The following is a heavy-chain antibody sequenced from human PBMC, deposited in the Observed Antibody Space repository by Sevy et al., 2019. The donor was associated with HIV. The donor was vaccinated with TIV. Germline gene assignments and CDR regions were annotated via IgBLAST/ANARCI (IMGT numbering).Heavy chain of an antibody. CDR1: GITFNKYN. Sequence: GGSLRLSCAASGITFNKYNMIWVRQAPGKGLEWVSFISSGSNYIYYADSVRGRFTTSRDNAKNSLYLQMNTLRAEDTAVYYCAREGSGRYWGQGTLVTVSS. CDR3: AREGSGRY. CDR2: ISSGSNYI. D-gene: IGHD3-10*01. J-gene: IGHJ4*02. V-gene: IGHV3-21*01.